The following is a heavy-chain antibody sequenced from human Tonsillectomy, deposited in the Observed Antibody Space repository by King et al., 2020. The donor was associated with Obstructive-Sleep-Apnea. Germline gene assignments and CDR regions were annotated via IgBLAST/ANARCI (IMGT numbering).Heavy chain of an antibody. Sequence: VKLVESGGGVVQPGRSLRLSCAASGFTFSNYALHWVRQAPGGGPEWVAGISRDGTNTEYADSVKGRFIVSRDNSKNTLYLQLSSLRAEDSAVYYCARLRVAAGDLPLWGRGTLLVVSP. CDR2: ISRDGTNT. J-gene: IGHJ2*01. V-gene: IGHV3-30*03. CDR3: ARLRVAAGDLPL. CDR1: GFTFSNYA. D-gene: IGHD4-17*01.